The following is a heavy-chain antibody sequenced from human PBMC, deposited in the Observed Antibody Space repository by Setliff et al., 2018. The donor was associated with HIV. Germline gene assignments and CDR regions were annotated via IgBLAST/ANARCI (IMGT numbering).Heavy chain of an antibody. Sequence: HPGGSLRLSCATSGFSFSIYHMNWVRQAPGKGLEWVSYIRSDSTIIYYADSVKGRFTVSRDNVKNSLYLQMNSLRAEDTAIYYCARDKNRGGAVDYWGQGTLVTVSS. CDR2: IRSDSTII. V-gene: IGHV3-48*01. D-gene: IGHD3-16*01. J-gene: IGHJ4*02. CDR1: GFSFSIYH. CDR3: ARDKNRGGAVDY.